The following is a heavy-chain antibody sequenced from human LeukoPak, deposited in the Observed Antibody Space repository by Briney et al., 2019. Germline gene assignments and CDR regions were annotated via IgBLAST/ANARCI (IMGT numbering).Heavy chain of an antibody. CDR3: ARVGYDSSGRFDY. D-gene: IGHD3-22*01. V-gene: IGHV3-11*04. CDR1: GFTFSDYY. Sequence: PGGSLRLSCAASGFTFSDYYMAWIRQAPGKWLEWVSYSSSSGSIIYYADSVKGRFIISRDNAKNSLYLQMNSLRAEDTAVYFCARVGYDSSGRFDYWGQGTLVTVSS. J-gene: IGHJ4*02. CDR2: SSSSGSII.